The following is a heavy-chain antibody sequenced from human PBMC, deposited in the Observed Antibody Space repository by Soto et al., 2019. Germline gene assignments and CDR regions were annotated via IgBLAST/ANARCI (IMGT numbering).Heavy chain of an antibody. D-gene: IGHD3-22*01. CDR3: VSSSSGYYQYYFDY. V-gene: IGHV1-46*01. CDR1: GYTFTSYY. Sequence: ASVKVSCKASGYTFTSYYMHWVRQAPGQGLEWMGIINPSGGSTSYAQKFRGRVTMTRDTSTSTVYMELSSLRSEDTAVYYCVSSSSGYYQYYFDYWGQGTLVTVS. CDR2: INPSGGST. J-gene: IGHJ4*02.